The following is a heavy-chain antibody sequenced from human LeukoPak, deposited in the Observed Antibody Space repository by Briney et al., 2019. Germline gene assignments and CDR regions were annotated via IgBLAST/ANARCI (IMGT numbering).Heavy chain of an antibody. D-gene: IGHD6-13*01. CDR3: ARSAFLVTAPGLYYFDY. Sequence: PSETLSLTCTVSGGSISDYYWSWIRQPPGKGLEWIGYFSNSGTNNYNPSLKGRVTMSVATSKNQFSLHLSSVTAADTAVYYCARSAFLVTAPGLYYFDYWGQGTLVAVSS. CDR2: FSNSGTN. CDR1: GGSISDYY. V-gene: IGHV4-59*12. J-gene: IGHJ4*02.